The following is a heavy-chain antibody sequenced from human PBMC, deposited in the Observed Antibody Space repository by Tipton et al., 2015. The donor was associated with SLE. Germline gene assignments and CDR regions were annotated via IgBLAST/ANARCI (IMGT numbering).Heavy chain of an antibody. J-gene: IGHJ5*02. V-gene: IGHV3-30*04. Sequence: QLVQSGGGLVQPGGSLKLSCVVSGFNFSDSAMHWVRQAPGKGLEWVALASHDGSHRDYAASMRGRFTISRDDSQNTLYLQMNSLRVEDTAVYFCARDPNAYYSPLQPWGQGTLVTVSS. CDR2: ASHDGSHR. CDR1: GFNFSDSA. D-gene: IGHD2-21*01. CDR3: ARDPNAYYSPLQP.